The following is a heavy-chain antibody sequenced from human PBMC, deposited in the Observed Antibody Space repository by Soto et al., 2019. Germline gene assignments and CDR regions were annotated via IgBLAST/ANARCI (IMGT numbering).Heavy chain of an antibody. CDR1: GGSFSGYY. J-gene: IGHJ4*02. V-gene: IGHV4-34*01. CDR2: INHSGST. Sequence: QVQLQQWGAGLLKPSETLSLTCAVYGGSFSGYYWSWIRQPPGTGLEWMGEINHSGSTNYNPSLKSRVTISVDTSKNQFSLKRSSVTAADTAVYCCAGGQQLVHYWGQGTLVTVSS. CDR3: AGGQQLVHY. D-gene: IGHD6-13*01.